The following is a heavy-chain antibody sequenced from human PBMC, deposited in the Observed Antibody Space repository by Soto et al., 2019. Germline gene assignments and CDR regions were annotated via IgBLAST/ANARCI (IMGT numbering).Heavy chain of an antibody. CDR2: MYYNGNT. CDR3: ARHFARAGSTTPFFYYILDV. Sequence: QVQLRESGPALVKPSETLSLTCTVSNGSISPHYWSWIRQPPGGGLEWIGYMYYNGNTNYSPSFQSRLTLSLDTSKSQFSLRLTSGTAADTAVYYCARHFARAGSTTPFFYYILDVWGTGTTVTVSS. CDR1: NGSISPHY. V-gene: IGHV4-59*08. D-gene: IGHD2-15*01. J-gene: IGHJ6*03.